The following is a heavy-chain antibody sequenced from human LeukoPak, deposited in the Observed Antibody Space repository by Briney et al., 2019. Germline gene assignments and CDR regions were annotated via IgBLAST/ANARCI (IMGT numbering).Heavy chain of an antibody. V-gene: IGHV3-23*01. CDR3: AKAPTGYSSSWFDY. CDR2: ISDSGTST. Sequence: GGSLRLSCAASGFTFSSYAMSWVRQAPGKGLEWVSTISDSGTSTYYADSVKGRFTISRDNSKNTLYLQMNSLRAEDTTVYYCAKAPTGYSSSWFDYWGQGTLVTVSS. D-gene: IGHD6-13*01. CDR1: GFTFSSYA. J-gene: IGHJ4*02.